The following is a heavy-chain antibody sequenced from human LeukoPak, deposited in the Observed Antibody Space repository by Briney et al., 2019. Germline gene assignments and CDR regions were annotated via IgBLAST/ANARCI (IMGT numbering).Heavy chain of an antibody. Sequence: SVKVSCKASGGTFSSYAINWVRQAPGQGLEWMGGIIPIFGTTNYAQKFQSRVTITTDESTSTAYMELSSLRSEDTAVFYCARVSGNTGFDPWGQGTLVTGSS. CDR1: GGTFSSYA. J-gene: IGHJ5*02. CDR2: IIPIFGTT. D-gene: IGHD1-7*01. V-gene: IGHV1-69*05. CDR3: ARVSGNTGFDP.